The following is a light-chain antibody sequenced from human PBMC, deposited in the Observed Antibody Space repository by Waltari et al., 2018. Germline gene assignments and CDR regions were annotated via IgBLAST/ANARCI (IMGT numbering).Light chain of an antibody. CDR3: QQYYSYPWT. CDR2: AGS. V-gene: IGKV1-8*01. J-gene: IGKJ1*01. Sequence: AIRMTQSPSSFSASTGDRVTITCRASQGISSYLAWYQQKPGKAPKLLIYAGSTLQSVVPSRFSGSGSGTDFTLTISCLQSEDFATYYCQQYYSYPWTFGQGTKVEIK. CDR1: QGISSY.